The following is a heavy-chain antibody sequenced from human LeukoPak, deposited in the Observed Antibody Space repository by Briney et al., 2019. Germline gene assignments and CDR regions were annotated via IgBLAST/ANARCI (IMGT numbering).Heavy chain of an antibody. Sequence: SETLSLTCTVSGGSISSYYWSWIRQPAGKGLEWIGRIYTSGSTNYNPSLKSRVTISVDTSKNQFSLKLSSVTAADTAVYYCARDSVDSGWPTIHDYWGQGTLVTVSS. J-gene: IGHJ4*02. CDR1: GGSISSYY. CDR3: ARDSVDSGWPTIHDY. D-gene: IGHD6-19*01. CDR2: IYTSGST. V-gene: IGHV4-4*07.